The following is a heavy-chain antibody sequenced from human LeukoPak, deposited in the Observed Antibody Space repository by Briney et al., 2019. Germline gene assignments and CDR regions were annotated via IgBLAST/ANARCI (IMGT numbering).Heavy chain of an antibody. J-gene: IGHJ6*03. CDR2: INAGNGNT. CDR3: AREGRDSSSWYVSYYYYMDV. CDR1: GYTFTSYG. D-gene: IGHD6-13*01. Sequence: ASVKVSCKASGYTFTSYGINWVRQATGQGLEWMGWINAGNGNTKYSQEFQGRVTITRDTSASTAYMELSSLRSEDMAVYYCAREGRDSSSWYVSYYYYMDVWGKGTTVTVSS. V-gene: IGHV1-3*03.